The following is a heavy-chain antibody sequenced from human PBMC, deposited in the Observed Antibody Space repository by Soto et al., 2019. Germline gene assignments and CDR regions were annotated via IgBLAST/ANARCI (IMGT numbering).Heavy chain of an antibody. J-gene: IGHJ4*02. Sequence: LSLTCTVSGGSVSSGDYYWSWIRQPPGKGLEWIGYIYYTGSTYYNPSLKSRLTLSVDWSKNQLSLKLTSLTAADTAVYYCARAFDDSSGYYGGLGYWGQGMLVTVSS. CDR3: ARAFDDSSGYYGGLGY. CDR2: IYYTGST. V-gene: IGHV4-30-4*01. D-gene: IGHD3-22*01. CDR1: GGSVSSGDYY.